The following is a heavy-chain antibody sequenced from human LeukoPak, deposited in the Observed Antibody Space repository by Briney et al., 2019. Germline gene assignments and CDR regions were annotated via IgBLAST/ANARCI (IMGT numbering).Heavy chain of an antibody. CDR3: ARSGMDPYYYYGMDV. V-gene: IGHV1-69*13. CDR1: GGTFSSYA. Sequence: ASVKVSCKASGGTFSSYAISWVRQAPGQGLEWMGGTIPIFGTANYAQKFQGRVTITADESTSTAYMELSSLRSEDTAVYYCARSGMDPYYYYGMDVWGQGTTVTVSS. J-gene: IGHJ6*02. D-gene: IGHD6-13*01. CDR2: TIPIFGTA.